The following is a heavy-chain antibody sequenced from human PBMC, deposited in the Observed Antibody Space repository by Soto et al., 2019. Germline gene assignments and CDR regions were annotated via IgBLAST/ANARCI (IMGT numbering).Heavy chain of an antibody. D-gene: IGHD3-10*01. CDR3: ARAGVSYGHLLF. J-gene: IGHJ4*02. CDR1: GGPIKTGDYY. V-gene: IGHV4-30-4*01. Sequence: QVQLKESGPGLVKPSETLSLNCNVSGGPIKTGDYYWNWIRQPPGKGLEWIGYVFYSGATNYSPSLKCRAAISMDTSKNQFSLSLTSVTAADTAVYYCARAGVSYGHLLFCGQGIRVNVST. CDR2: VFYSGAT.